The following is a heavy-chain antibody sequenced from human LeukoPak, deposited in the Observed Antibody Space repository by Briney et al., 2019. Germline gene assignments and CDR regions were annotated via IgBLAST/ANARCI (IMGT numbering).Heavy chain of an antibody. J-gene: IGHJ4*02. CDR3: AKVYCSSTSCYRYYFDY. CDR2: IYYSGST. CDR1: GGSISSYY. Sequence: SETLSLTCTVSGGSISSYYWSWIRQPPGKGLEWIGYIYYSGSTNYNPSLKSRVTISVDTSKNQFSLNLSSVTAADTAVYYCAKVYCSSTSCYRYYFDYWGQGTLVTVSS. D-gene: IGHD2-2*01. V-gene: IGHV4-59*01.